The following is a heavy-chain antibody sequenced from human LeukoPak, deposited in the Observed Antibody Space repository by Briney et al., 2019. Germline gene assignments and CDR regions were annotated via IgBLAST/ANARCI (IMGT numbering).Heavy chain of an antibody. CDR2: ISSRSSYI. CDR1: GFTFSSYS. V-gene: IGHV3-21*01. J-gene: IGHJ4*02. CDR3: AREDGVIDY. Sequence: GGSLRLSRAASGFTFSSYSMNWVRQAPGKGLEWVSSISSRSSYIDYADSLKGRFTISRDNAKNSLYLQMNSLRAEDTAVYYCAREDGVIDYWGQGTLVTVSS. D-gene: IGHD4-17*01.